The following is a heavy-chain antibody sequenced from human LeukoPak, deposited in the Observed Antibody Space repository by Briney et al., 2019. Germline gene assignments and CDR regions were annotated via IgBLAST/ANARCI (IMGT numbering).Heavy chain of an antibody. CDR2: ISSSGSTI. J-gene: IGHJ6*02. CDR1: GFTFSDYY. Sequence: GGSLRLSCAASGFTFSDYYMSWIRQAPGKGLEWVPYISSSGSTIYYADSVKGRFTISRDNAKNSLYLQMNSLRAEDTAVYYCARDSEYYYYYGMDVWGQGTTVTVSS. D-gene: IGHD6-6*01. V-gene: IGHV3-11*01. CDR3: ARDSEYYYYYGMDV.